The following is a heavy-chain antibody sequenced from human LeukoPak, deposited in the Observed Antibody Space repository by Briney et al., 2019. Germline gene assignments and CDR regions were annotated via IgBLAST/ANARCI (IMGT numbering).Heavy chain of an antibody. J-gene: IGHJ6*02. CDR3: ARGQGGVIVIPNYYHGMDV. D-gene: IGHD3-16*02. CDR2: ISDYNGNT. V-gene: IGHV1-18*01. CDR1: GYTFTSYG. Sequence: ASVKVSCKASGYTFTSYGISWVRQAPGQGLEWMGWISDYNGNTNYAQKFQGRVTMTTDTSTSTAYMELRSLRSDDTAVYYCARGQGGVIVIPNYYHGMDVWGQGTTVTVSS.